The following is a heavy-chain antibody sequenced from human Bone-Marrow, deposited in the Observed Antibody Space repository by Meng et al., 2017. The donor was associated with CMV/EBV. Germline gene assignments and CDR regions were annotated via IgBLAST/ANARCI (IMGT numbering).Heavy chain of an antibody. V-gene: IGHV3-30*04. CDR2: ISYDGSNK. D-gene: IGHD1-1*01. CDR1: GFTFSSYE. Sequence: GESLKISCAASGFTFSSYEMNWVRQAPGKGLEWVAVISYDGSNKYYADSVKGRFTISRDNSKNTLYLQMNSLRAEDTAVYYCARDSRLTTGIAAFDYWGQGTLVTVSS. J-gene: IGHJ4*02. CDR3: ARDSRLTTGIAAFDY.